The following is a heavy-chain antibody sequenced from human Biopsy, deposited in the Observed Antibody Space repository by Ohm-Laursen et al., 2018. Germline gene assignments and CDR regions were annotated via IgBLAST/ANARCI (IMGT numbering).Heavy chain of an antibody. Sequence: GSLRLSCTASGFAFSRSWMSWLRQTPGKGLEWVANINSDGTQKFYVDSVQGRFTISRNNTGSSVSLQMNSLRVDDTAVYFCARDPGWGALDYWGRGTLVTVSS. CDR1: GFAFSRSW. CDR3: ARDPGWGALDY. J-gene: IGHJ4*02. V-gene: IGHV3-7*01. D-gene: IGHD3-10*01. CDR2: INSDGTQK.